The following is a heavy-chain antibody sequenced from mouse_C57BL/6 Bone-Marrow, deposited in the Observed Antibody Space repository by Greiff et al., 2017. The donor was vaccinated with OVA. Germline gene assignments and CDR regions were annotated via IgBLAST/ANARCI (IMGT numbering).Heavy chain of an antibody. J-gene: IGHJ3*01. D-gene: IGHD1-1*01. CDR3: ARDYYGSPFAY. V-gene: IGHV7-1*01. CDR2: SRNKANDYTT. Sequence: EVKVVESGGGLVQSGRSLRLSCATSGFTFSDFYMEWVRQAPGKGLEWIAASRNKANDYTTEYSASVKGRFIVSRDTSQSILYLQMNALRAEDTAIYYCARDYYGSPFAYWGQGTLVTVSA. CDR1: GFTFSDFY.